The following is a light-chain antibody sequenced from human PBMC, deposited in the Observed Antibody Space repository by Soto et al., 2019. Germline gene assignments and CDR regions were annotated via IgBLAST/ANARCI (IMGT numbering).Light chain of an antibody. V-gene: IGKV1-39*01. CDR3: QQSYSTPPIT. J-gene: IGKJ5*01. Sequence: IQMTQAPSSLSASVGDRVTITCRVSQGISSYLAWYQQKPGKASKLLIYAASTLQSGVPSRFSGSGSGTDFTLTISSLQPEDFATYYCQQSYSTPPITFGQGTRLEI. CDR1: QGISSY. CDR2: AAS.